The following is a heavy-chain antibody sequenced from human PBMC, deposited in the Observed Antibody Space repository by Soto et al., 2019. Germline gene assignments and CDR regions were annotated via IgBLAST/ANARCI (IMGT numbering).Heavy chain of an antibody. CDR1: GFTFSSYG. V-gene: IGHV3-30*18. Sequence: PGGALRLSCAASGFTFSSYGMHWVRQAPGKGLEWVAVISYDGSNKYYADSVKGRFTISRDNSKNTLYLQMNSLRAEDTAVYYCAKDWAVAARPSYYFDYWGQGTLVTVSS. D-gene: IGHD6-19*01. CDR2: ISYDGSNK. CDR3: AKDWAVAARPSYYFDY. J-gene: IGHJ4*02.